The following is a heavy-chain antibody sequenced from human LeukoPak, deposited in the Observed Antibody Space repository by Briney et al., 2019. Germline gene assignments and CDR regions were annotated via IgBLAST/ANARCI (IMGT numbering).Heavy chain of an antibody. CDR2: ISGSGGST. J-gene: IGHJ1*01. Sequence: GGSLRLSCAASGFTFSSYAMSWVRQAPGKGLEWVSAISGSGGSTCYADSVKGRFTISRDNSKNTLYLQMNSLRAEDTAVYYCAKDRNYYDSSGYKYFQHWGQGTLVTVSS. CDR3: AKDRNYYDSSGYKYFQH. V-gene: IGHV3-23*01. CDR1: GFTFSSYA. D-gene: IGHD3-22*01.